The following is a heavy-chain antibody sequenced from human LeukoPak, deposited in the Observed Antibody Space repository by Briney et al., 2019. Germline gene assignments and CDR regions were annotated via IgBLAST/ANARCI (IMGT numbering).Heavy chain of an antibody. D-gene: IGHD4-17*01. J-gene: IGHJ4*02. CDR3: ARDPGYGDYLDY. Sequence: GGSLRLSCAASGFTFSSYGMHWVRQAPGKGLEWVAVIWYDGSNKYYADSVKGRFTISRDNSKNTLYLQMNSLRAEDTAVYYCARDPGYGDYLDYWGQGTLVTVSS. V-gene: IGHV3-33*01. CDR1: GFTFSSYG. CDR2: IWYDGSNK.